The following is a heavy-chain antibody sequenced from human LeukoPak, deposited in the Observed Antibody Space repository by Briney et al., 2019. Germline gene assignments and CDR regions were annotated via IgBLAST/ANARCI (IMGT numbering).Heavy chain of an antibody. V-gene: IGHV4-61*05. CDR2: IYYSGST. CDR1: GGSISSSSYY. J-gene: IGHJ6*02. CDR3: ARVCWCGELLSPYGMDV. D-gene: IGHD3-10*01. Sequence: PSETLSLTCTVSGGSISSSSYYWAWIRQPPGKGLEWIGYIYYSGSTNYNPSLKSRVTISVDTSKNQFSLKLSSVTAADTAVYYCARVCWCGELLSPYGMDVWGQGTTVTVSS.